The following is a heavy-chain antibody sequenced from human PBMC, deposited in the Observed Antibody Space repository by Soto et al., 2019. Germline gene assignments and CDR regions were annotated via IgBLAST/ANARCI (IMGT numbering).Heavy chain of an antibody. CDR2: IYHSGST. V-gene: IGHV4-30-2*01. Sequence: QLQLQESGSGLVKPSQTLSLTCAVSGGSISSGGYSWSWIRQPPGKGLEWIGYIYHSGSTYYNPSLKGRVPLSVNQSKNQFSLKLSSVTAADTAVYYCARGQVVAAQHWGQGTLVTVSS. CDR1: GGSISSGGYS. D-gene: IGHD2-15*01. CDR3: ARGQVVAAQH. J-gene: IGHJ4*02.